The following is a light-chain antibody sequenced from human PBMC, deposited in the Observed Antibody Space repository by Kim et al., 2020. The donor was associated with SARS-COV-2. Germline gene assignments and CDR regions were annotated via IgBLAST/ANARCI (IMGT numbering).Light chain of an antibody. J-gene: IGKJ4*01. CDR3: QQRSNWPLT. Sequence: EIVLTQSPATLSLSPGERATLSCRASQSVSSYLAWYQRKPGQAPRLLIYDASNRATGIPARFSGSGSGTDFTLTISSLEPEDFAVYYCQQRSNWPLTFGGGTKLEI. CDR2: DAS. V-gene: IGKV3-11*01. CDR1: QSVSSY.